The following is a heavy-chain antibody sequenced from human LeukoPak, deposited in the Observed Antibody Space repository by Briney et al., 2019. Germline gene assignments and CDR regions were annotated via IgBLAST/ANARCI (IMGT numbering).Heavy chain of an antibody. D-gene: IGHD3-22*01. V-gene: IGHV1-69*06. Sequence: GASVKVSCKASGGTFSSYAISWVRQAPGQGLEWMGGIFPIFGTANYAQKFQGRVTITADKSTSTAYMELSSLRSEDTAVYYCATSYYYDSSGYYPFDYWGQGTLVTVSS. J-gene: IGHJ4*02. CDR3: ATSYYYDSSGYYPFDY. CDR1: GGTFSSYA. CDR2: IFPIFGTA.